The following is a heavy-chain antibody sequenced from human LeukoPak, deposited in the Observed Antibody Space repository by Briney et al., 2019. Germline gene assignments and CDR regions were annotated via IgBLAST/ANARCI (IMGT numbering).Heavy chain of an antibody. V-gene: IGHV1-18*01. J-gene: IGHJ4*02. CDR3: AREKPYSYGYQHFDY. Sequence: GASVKVSCKASGYTFTSYGISWVRQAPGQGLEWMGRISAYNGNTNYAQKLQGRVTMTTDTSTSTAYMELRSLRSDDTAVYYCAREKPYSYGYQHFDYWGQGTLVTVSS. CDR2: ISAYNGNT. CDR1: GYTFTSYG. D-gene: IGHD5-18*01.